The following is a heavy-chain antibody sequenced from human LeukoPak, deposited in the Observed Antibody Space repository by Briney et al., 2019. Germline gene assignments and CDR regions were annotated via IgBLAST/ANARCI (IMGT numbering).Heavy chain of an antibody. CDR3: ARSADYYGSGSLGSWFDP. Sequence: TSETLSLTCTVSGGSISSYYWSWIRQPPGKGLEWIGYIYYSGSTYYNPSLKSRVTISVDTSKNQFSLKLSSVTAADTAVYYCARSADYYGSGSLGSWFDPWGQGTLVTVSS. V-gene: IGHV4-59*01. CDR2: IYYSGST. CDR1: GGSISSYY. J-gene: IGHJ5*02. D-gene: IGHD3-10*01.